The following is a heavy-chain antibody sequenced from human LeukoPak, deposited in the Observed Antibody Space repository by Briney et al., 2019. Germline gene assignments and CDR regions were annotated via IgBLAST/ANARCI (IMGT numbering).Heavy chain of an antibody. V-gene: IGHV4-30-4*01. CDR2: ISYSGSS. D-gene: IGHD5-24*01. CDR3: ASEDAYKSHFDL. Sequence: SETLSLTCSVSGGAISSDTYLWSWIRQPPGKGLEWIGYISYSGSSYYKSSLQSRVTMSVDSSKNQFSLKLSSVTAADTAVYYCASEDAYKSHFDLWGQGTLVTVSS. CDR1: GGAISSDTYL. J-gene: IGHJ4*02.